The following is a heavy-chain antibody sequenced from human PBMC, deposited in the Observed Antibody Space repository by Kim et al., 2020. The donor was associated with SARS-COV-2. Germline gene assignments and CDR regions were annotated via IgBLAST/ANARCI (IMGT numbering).Heavy chain of an antibody. J-gene: IGHJ6*02. CDR2: ISSSSSYI. D-gene: IGHD5-12*01. CDR3: ARDSQWTDIVAIPGYYGMDV. Sequence: GGSLRLSCAASGFTFSSYSMNWVRQAPGKGLEWVSSISSSSSYIYYADSVKGRFTISRDNAKNSLYLQMNSLRAEDTAVYYCARDSQWTDIVAIPGYYGMDVWGQGTTVTVSS. V-gene: IGHV3-21*01. CDR1: GFTFSSYS.